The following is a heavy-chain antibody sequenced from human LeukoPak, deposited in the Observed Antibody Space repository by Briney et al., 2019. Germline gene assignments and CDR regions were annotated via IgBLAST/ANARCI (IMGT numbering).Heavy chain of an antibody. Sequence: GGSLRLSCAASGFTFSSYAMHWVRQAPGKGLEWVAVISYDGSNKYYADSVKGRFTISRDNSKNTLYLQMNSLGAEDTAVYYCARENPSSWIDYWGQGTLVTVSS. D-gene: IGHD6-13*01. CDR3: ARENPSSWIDY. J-gene: IGHJ4*02. CDR1: GFTFSSYA. V-gene: IGHV3-30-3*01. CDR2: ISYDGSNK.